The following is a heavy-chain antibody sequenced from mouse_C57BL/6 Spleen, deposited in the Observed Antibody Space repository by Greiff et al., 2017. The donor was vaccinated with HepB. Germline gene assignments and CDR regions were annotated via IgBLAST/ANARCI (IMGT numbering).Heavy chain of an antibody. Sequence: EVQLQQSGPGLVKPSQSLSLTCSVTGYSITSGYYWNWIRQFPGNNLEWMGYISYDGSNNYNPSLKNRISITRDTSKNQFFLKLNSVTTEDTATYYCAIAGYYDAMDYWGQGTSVTVSS. CDR1: GYSITSGYY. J-gene: IGHJ4*01. D-gene: IGHD2-2*01. CDR3: AIAGYYDAMDY. V-gene: IGHV3-6*01. CDR2: ISYDGSN.